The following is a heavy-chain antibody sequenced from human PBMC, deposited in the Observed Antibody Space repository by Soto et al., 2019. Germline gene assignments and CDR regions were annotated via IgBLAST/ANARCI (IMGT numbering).Heavy chain of an antibody. Sequence: ASVKVSCKASGYTFTSYDINWVRQATGQGLEWMGWMNPNSGNTRYAQKFQGRVTMTRDTSTSTVYMELSSLSPEDTAMYFCAKDRGRGGSYYVYYYGMDVWGQGTTVTVS. D-gene: IGHD1-26*01. J-gene: IGHJ6*02. V-gene: IGHV1-8*01. CDR3: AKDRGRGGSYYVYYYGMDV. CDR1: GYTFTSYD. CDR2: MNPNSGNT.